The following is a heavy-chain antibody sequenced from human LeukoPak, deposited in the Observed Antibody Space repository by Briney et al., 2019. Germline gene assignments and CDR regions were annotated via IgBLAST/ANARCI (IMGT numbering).Heavy chain of an antibody. CDR1: GFTFSSYD. V-gene: IGHV3-13*01. CDR2: IGTAGDT. Sequence: PGGSLRLSCAASGFTFSSYDMHWVRQATGKGLEWVSAIGTAGDTYYPGSVKGRFTISRENAKNSLYLQMNSLRAGDTAAYYCARGGPAVGIAAAGTFDYWGQGTLVTVSS. D-gene: IGHD6-13*01. J-gene: IGHJ4*02. CDR3: ARGGPAVGIAAAGTFDY.